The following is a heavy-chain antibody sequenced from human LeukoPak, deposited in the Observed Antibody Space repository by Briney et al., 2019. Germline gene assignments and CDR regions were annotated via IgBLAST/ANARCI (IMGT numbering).Heavy chain of an antibody. CDR2: ITKKADSYIT. D-gene: IGHD3-10*01. CDR3: ARAFYDSGNHLPDY. CDR1: GFTCSDHY. V-gene: IGHV3-72*01. J-gene: IGHJ4*02. Sequence: GTLRLYCAGSGFTCSDHYMDWLRQAPAHGLEWVGRITKKADSYITVYAESVKGRFTISRDNSKNSLYLQMNSLKTEDTAVYYCARAFYDSGNHLPDYWGQGTLVTVSS.